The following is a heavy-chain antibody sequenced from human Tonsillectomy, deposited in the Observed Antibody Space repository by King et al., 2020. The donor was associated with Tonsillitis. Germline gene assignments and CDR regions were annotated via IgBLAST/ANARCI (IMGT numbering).Heavy chain of an antibody. D-gene: IGHD3-9*01. CDR2: INEDGRIT. J-gene: IGHJ4*02. CDR1: GFTFSRYW. Sequence: VQLVESGGGLVQPGESLRLSCTASGFTFSRYWYHWVRQAPGQGLVWVSRINEDGRITNYADSVMGRFTMSRDNAKNTLYLQMNSLRGDDTAVYYCGRDLSGSSDYWGQGTLVTVSS. CDR3: GRDLSGSSDY. V-gene: IGHV3-74*01.